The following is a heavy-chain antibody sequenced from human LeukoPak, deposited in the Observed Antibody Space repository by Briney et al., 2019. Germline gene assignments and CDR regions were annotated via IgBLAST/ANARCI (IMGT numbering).Heavy chain of an antibody. CDR2: IYYTGST. Sequence: SETLSLTCTVSGGSIRSYYWSWIRQSPGKGLEWIGYIYYTGSTNYNSSLKSRVTISLDTSKKQFSLKLKSVTAADTAVYYCARVTGYRIEDYFDYWGQGTLVTVSS. D-gene: IGHD6-13*01. CDR3: ARVTGYRIEDYFDY. CDR1: GGSIRSYY. J-gene: IGHJ4*02. V-gene: IGHV4-59*01.